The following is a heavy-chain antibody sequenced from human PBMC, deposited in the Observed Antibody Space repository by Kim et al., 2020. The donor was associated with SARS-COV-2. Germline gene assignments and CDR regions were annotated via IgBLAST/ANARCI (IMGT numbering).Heavy chain of an antibody. D-gene: IGHD2-15*01. Sequence: GGSLRLSCAASGFTFSSYGMHWVRQAPGKGLEWVAVISYDGSNKYYADSVKGRFTISRDNSKNTLYLQMNSLRAEDTAVYYCAKARVWDIVVVAVWGQGTTVTVSS. CDR3: AKARVWDIVVVAV. CDR1: GFTFSSYG. CDR2: ISYDGSNK. J-gene: IGHJ6*02. V-gene: IGHV3-30*18.